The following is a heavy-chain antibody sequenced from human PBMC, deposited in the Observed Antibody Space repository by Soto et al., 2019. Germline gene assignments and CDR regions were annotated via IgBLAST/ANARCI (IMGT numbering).Heavy chain of an antibody. CDR2: IDPSDSYT. V-gene: IGHV5-10-1*01. CDR1: GYSFTSYW. CDR3: ARGRVVPAASTPYGMDV. D-gene: IGHD2-2*01. J-gene: IGHJ6*01. Sequence: GESLKISCKGSGYSFTSYWISCVRQMPGKGLEWMGRIDPSDSYTNYSPSFQGRVTISADKSISTAYLQWSSLKASDTSMYYCARGRVVPAASTPYGMDVWGEGTTVTV.